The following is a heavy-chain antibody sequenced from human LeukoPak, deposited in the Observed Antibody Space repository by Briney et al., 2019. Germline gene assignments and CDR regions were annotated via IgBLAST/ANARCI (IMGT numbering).Heavy chain of an antibody. CDR1: GFTFSGSA. D-gene: IGHD3-9*01. J-gene: IGHJ4*02. Sequence: GGSLRLSCAASGFTFSGSAMHWVRQASGNGLEWVGRIRSKANSYATAYAAPVKGRFTISRDDSKNTAYLQMNSLKTEDTAVYYCTRQQVLTGYYYFDYWGQGTLVTVSS. V-gene: IGHV3-73*01. CDR2: IRSKANSYAT. CDR3: TRQQVLTGYYYFDY.